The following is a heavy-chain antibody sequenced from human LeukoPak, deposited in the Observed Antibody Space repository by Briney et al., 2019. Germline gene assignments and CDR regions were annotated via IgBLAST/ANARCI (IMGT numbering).Heavy chain of an antibody. V-gene: IGHV4-59*01. D-gene: IGHD3-22*01. CDR1: GGSISSYY. CDR3: ASWPPIYYYDISAKAGNDY. Sequence: SETLSLTCTVSGGSISSYYWSWIRQPPGKGLEWIGYIYYSGSTNYNPSLKSRVTISVDTSKNQFSLKLSSVTAADTAVYYCASWPPIYYYDISAKAGNDYWGQGTLVTVSS. J-gene: IGHJ4*02. CDR2: IYYSGST.